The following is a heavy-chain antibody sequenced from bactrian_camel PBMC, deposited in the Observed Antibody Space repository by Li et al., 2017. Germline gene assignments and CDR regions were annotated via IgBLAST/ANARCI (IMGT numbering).Heavy chain of an antibody. D-gene: IGHD3*01. CDR3: AKDQRVRGWMVSSGVENDF. J-gene: IGHJ4*01. CDR2: IKADASST. V-gene: IGHV3S1*01. Sequence: QLVESGGGLVQPGGSLRLTCEASGFTFGDSGLSWVRQAPGKGLEWVSSIKADASSTYVADSVKGRFAISRDNAKNTLHLQLNDLKPEDTGMYFCAKDQRVRGWMVSSGVENDFWGQGTQVTVS. CDR1: GFTFGDSG.